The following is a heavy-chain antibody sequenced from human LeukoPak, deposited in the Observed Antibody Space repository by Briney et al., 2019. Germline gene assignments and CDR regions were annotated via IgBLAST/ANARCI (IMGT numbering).Heavy chain of an antibody. CDR3: AKDSGRRAWGYYDSSGSAIDY. D-gene: IGHD3-22*01. V-gene: IGHV3-53*05. CDR1: GFTVSSNY. CDR2: IFSGGGT. J-gene: IGHJ4*02. Sequence: PGGSLRLSCAASGFTVSSNYMSWVRQPPGKGLEWVSVIFSGGGTYYVDSVKGRFTISRDNAKNSLYLQMNSLRAEDTALYYCAKDSGRRAWGYYDSSGSAIDYWGQGTLVTVSS.